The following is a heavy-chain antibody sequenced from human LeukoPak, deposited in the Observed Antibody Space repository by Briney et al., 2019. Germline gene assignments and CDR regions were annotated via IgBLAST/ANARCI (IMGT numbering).Heavy chain of an antibody. CDR2: ISGSGGST. J-gene: IGHJ4*02. Sequence: GGTLRLSCAASGFTFSNYGMGWVRQAPGKGLEWVSGISGSGGSTYYADSVKGRFTTSRDKSKNTLYLQMNSLRAEDTAIYYCAGRPGSSPYYFDYWGQGTLVTVSS. V-gene: IGHV3-23*01. D-gene: IGHD6-6*01. CDR1: GFTFSNYG. CDR3: AGRPGSSPYYFDY.